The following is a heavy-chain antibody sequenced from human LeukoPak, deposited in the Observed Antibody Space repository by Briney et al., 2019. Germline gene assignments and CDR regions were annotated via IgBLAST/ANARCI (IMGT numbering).Heavy chain of an antibody. CDR1: GGSISSIIYY. V-gene: IGHV4-39*01. D-gene: IGHD3-10*01. J-gene: IGHJ4*02. CDR3: ARHSRSVDYGSGSYTWDY. Sequence: SETLSLTCTVSGGSISSIIYYWGWIRQPPGKGLKWIGTIYYSGSTYYNVSLKSRVTISVDTSRNQFSLKLSSVTAADTAVYYCARHSRSVDYGSGSYTWDYWGQGTLVTVSS. CDR2: IYYSGST.